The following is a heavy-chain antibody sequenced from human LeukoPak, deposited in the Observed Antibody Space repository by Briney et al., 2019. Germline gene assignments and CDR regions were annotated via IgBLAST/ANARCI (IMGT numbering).Heavy chain of an antibody. D-gene: IGHD6-19*01. Sequence: ASVKVSCKASGGTFSSYAISWVRQAPGQGLEWMGGIIPIFGTANYAQKFQGRVTITADESTSTAYMELSSLRSEDTAVYYCARDFEEVVAGTKLGYWGQGTLVTVSS. V-gene: IGHV1-69*13. J-gene: IGHJ4*02. CDR3: ARDFEEVVAGTKLGY. CDR2: IIPIFGTA. CDR1: GGTFSSYA.